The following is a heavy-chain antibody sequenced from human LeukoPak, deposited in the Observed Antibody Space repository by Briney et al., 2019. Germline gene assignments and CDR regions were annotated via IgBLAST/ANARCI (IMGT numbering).Heavy chain of an antibody. J-gene: IGHJ4*02. D-gene: IGHD2-2*01. CDR1: GGTFSSYA. Sequence: GASVKVSCKASGGTFSSYAISWVRQAPAQGLEWMGRIIPILGIANYAQKFQGRVTITADKSTSTAYMELSSLRSEDTAVYYCAREYCSSTSCYAHYFDYWGQGTLVTVSS. CDR3: AREYCSSTSCYAHYFDY. V-gene: IGHV1-69*04. CDR2: IIPILGIA.